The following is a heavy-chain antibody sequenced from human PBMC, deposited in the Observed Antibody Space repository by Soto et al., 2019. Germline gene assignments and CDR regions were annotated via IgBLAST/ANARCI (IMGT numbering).Heavy chain of an antibody. CDR3: AKDRGGSGWYFDY. V-gene: IGHV3-30*18. Sequence: QVQLVESGGGVVQPGRSPRLSCAASGFTFSSYGMHWVRQAPGKGLEWVAVISYDGSNKYYADSVKGRFTISRDNSKNTLYLQMNSLRAEDTAVYYCAKDRGGSGWYFDYWGQGTLVTVSS. CDR2: ISYDGSNK. J-gene: IGHJ4*02. D-gene: IGHD6-19*01. CDR1: GFTFSSYG.